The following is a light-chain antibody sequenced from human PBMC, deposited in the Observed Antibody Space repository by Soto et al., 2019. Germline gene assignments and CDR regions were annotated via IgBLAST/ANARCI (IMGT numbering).Light chain of an antibody. V-gene: IGLV1-44*01. CDR1: SSQMESNT. CDR3: AAWDDSLNGRYV. J-gene: IGLJ1*01. CDR2: SNN. Sequence: QSVLTQPPSASGTPGQRVIISCSGRSSQMESNTVNWYQQLPGTAPKLLIYSNNQRPSGVPDRFSGSKSGTSASLAISGLQSEDEADYYCAAWDDSLNGRYVFGTGTKVTVL.